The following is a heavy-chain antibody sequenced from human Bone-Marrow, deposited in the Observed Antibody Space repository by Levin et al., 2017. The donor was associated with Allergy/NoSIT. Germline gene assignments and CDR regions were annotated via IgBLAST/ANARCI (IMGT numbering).Heavy chain of an antibody. V-gene: IGHV3-33*01. CDR2: IWYDGSNK. Sequence: PGGSLRLSCAASGFTFSSYGMHWVRQAPGKGLEWVAVIWYDGSNKYYADSVKGRFTISRDNSKNTLYLQMNSLRAEDTAVYYCAREVVAGTFDYWGQGTLVTVSS. D-gene: IGHD6-19*01. CDR3: AREVVAGTFDY. CDR1: GFTFSSYG. J-gene: IGHJ4*02.